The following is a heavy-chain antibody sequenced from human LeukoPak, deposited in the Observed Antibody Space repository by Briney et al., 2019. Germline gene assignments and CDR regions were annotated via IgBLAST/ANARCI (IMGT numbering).Heavy chain of an antibody. D-gene: IGHD3-22*01. CDR3: AKASSPSSGCITY. J-gene: IGHJ4*02. CDR1: GFTFSSYS. Sequence: GGSLRLSCAASGFTFSSYSMNWVRQAPGKGLEWVSSISSSSSYIYYADSVKGRFTISRDNAKNSLYLQMNSLRAEDTAIYYCAKASSPSSGCITYWGQGTLVTVSS. CDR2: ISSSSSYI. V-gene: IGHV3-21*04.